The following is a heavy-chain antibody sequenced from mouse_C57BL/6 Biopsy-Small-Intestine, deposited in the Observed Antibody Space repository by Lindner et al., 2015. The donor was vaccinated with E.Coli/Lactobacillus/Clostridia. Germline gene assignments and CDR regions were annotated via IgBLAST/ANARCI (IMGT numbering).Heavy chain of an antibody. J-gene: IGHJ2*01. Sequence: VQLQESGAELAKPGASVKLSCKASGYTFTTFWVHWVKQRPGQGLEWIGYINPSSGYTVYNQKFKDKAALTADKSSTTVYMQLNSLTYEDSAVYHGARHSIYFGSSSFDYWGQGTTLTVSS. D-gene: IGHD1-1*01. V-gene: IGHV1-7*01. CDR2: INPSSGYT. CDR1: GYTFTTFW. CDR3: ARHSIYFGSSSFDY.